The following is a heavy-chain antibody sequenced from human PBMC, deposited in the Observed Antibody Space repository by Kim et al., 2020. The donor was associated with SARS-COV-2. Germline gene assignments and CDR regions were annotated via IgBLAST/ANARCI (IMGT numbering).Heavy chain of an antibody. Sequence: GGSLRLSCAASVFTFSSHWMSWVRQAPGKGLEWVANIKQDGSEKYYVDSVKGRFTISRDNAKNSLYLRMNSLRAEDTAVYYCARSRDRYCSGGSCYFGFEYWGQGTLVTVSS. V-gene: IGHV3-7*01. J-gene: IGHJ4*02. CDR1: VFTFSSHW. CDR3: ARSRDRYCSGGSCYFGFEY. D-gene: IGHD2-15*01. CDR2: IKQDGSEK.